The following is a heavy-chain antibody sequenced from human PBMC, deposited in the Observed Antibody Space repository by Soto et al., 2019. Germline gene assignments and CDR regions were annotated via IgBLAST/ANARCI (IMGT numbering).Heavy chain of an antibody. Sequence: GGSLRLSCAASGFTFSSYEMNWVRQAPGKGLEWVSYISSSGSTIYYADSVKGRFTISTSTAYMELRSLRSDDTAVYYCARGLSVIDDEDYYYGMDVWGQGTTVTVSS. CDR2: ISSSGSTI. V-gene: IGHV3-48*03. CDR3: ARGLSVIDDEDYYYGMDV. J-gene: IGHJ6*02. CDR1: GFTFSSYE. D-gene: IGHD3-22*01.